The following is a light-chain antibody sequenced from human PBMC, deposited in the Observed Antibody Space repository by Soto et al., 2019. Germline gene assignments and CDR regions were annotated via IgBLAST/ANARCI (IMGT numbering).Light chain of an antibody. V-gene: IGKV3-20*01. CDR3: KQYGSF. CDR1: QSVSSSY. CDR2: GAS. Sequence: EIVLTQSPGTLSLSPLEIATLSCRASQSVSSSYLAWYQQKPGQAPRLLIYGASSRATGIPDRFSGSGSGTDFTLTISRMEPEDFAVYYCKQYGSFFGQGTKVDIK. J-gene: IGKJ2*01.